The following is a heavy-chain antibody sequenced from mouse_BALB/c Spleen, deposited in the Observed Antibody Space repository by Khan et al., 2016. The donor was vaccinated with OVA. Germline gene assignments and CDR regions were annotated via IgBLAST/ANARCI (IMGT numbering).Heavy chain of an antibody. J-gene: IGHJ2*01. CDR2: INPSAGYT. Sequence: VELQQPGAELAKPGASVKMSCKASGYTFTSYWMHWVKQRPGQGLEWIGYINPSAGYTDYNQKFKDKATLTADKSSSTAYMQLNSLTSEDSAVYYCARDRMDDWGQGTTRTVSS. CDR3: ARDRMDD. CDR1: GYTFTSYW. V-gene: IGHV1-7*01.